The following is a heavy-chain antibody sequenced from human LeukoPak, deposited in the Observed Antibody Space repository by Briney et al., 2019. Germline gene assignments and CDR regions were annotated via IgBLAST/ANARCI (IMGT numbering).Heavy chain of an antibody. CDR1: GGSLSHYY. V-gene: IGHV4-34*01. D-gene: IGHD1-1*01. J-gene: IGHJ4*02. Sequence: PSETLSLTCAVYGGSLSHYYWSWIRQPPGKGLEWMGEINHSGSTNYNPSLKSRVTISVDTSKNQFSLKLSSVTAADTAVYYCARGAYVTGTFFIDYWGQGTLVTVSS. CDR2: INHSGST. CDR3: ARGAYVTGTFFIDY.